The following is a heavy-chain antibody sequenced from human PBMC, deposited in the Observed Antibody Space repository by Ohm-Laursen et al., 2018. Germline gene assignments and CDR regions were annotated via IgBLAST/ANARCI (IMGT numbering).Heavy chain of an antibody. D-gene: IGHD3-16*01. CDR2: IYYSGST. J-gene: IGHJ6*02. CDR3: ASGHNYGYDNYYYGMDV. CDR1: GGSISSGGYY. V-gene: IGHV4-61*08. Sequence: SETLSLTCTVSGGSISSGGYYWSWIRQHPGKGLEWIGYIYYSGSTNYNPSLKSRVTISVDTSKNQFSLNLRSVTTADTAVYYCASGHNYGYDNYYYGMDVWGQGTTVTVSS.